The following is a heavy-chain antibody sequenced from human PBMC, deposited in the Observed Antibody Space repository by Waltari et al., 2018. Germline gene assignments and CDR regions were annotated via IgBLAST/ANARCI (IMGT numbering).Heavy chain of an antibody. CDR1: GYTLTELS. V-gene: IGHV1-24*01. CDR2: FKPEDDET. D-gene: IGHD2-15*01. Sequence: QVQLVQSGAEVKKPGASVKVSCKVSGYTLTELSIDWVRQAPGKGLEWMGTFKPEDDETIFAKKFQGRVTMTEDTSTDTAYMELSSLRSEDTAVYYCATGLSVVVGFDYWGQGTLVTVSS. J-gene: IGHJ4*02. CDR3: ATGLSVVVGFDY.